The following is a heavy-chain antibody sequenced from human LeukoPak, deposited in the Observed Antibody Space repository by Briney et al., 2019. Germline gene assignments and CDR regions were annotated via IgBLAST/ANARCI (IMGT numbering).Heavy chain of an antibody. CDR2: ISGSGAVT. CDR3: AKDKIWFGELLDY. CDR1: GFTFSSYA. Sequence: GGSLRLSCAASGFTFSSYAMSWVRQAPGKGLEWVSAISGSGAVTYYAHSVKGRFTISRDNSKNTLYLQMNSLRAEDTAVYYCAKDKIWFGELLDYWGQGTLVTVSS. D-gene: IGHD3-10*01. V-gene: IGHV3-23*01. J-gene: IGHJ4*02.